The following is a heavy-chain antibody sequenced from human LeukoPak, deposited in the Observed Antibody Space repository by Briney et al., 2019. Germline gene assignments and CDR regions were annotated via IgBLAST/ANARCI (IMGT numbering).Heavy chain of an antibody. Sequence: ASVKVSCKASGYTFTGYYMHWVRQAPGQGLEWMGWINPNSGATNYAQKFQGRVTMTRDTSISTAYMELSRLRSDDTAVYYCARGGIIYGRWEYWGQGTLVTVSS. V-gene: IGHV1-2*02. CDR3: ARGGIIYGRWEY. CDR2: INPNSGAT. D-gene: IGHD1-26*01. CDR1: GYTFTGYY. J-gene: IGHJ4*02.